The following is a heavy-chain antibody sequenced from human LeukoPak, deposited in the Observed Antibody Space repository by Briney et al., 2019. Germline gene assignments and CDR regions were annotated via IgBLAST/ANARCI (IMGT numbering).Heavy chain of an antibody. CDR3: ARDRGSIFGDFDY. Sequence: SVKVSCKASGGTFSSYAISWVRQAPGQGLEWMGRIIPILGIANYAQKFQGRVTITADKSTSTAHMELSSLRSEDTAVYYCARDRGSIFGDFDYWGQGTLVTVSS. D-gene: IGHD3-3*01. CDR1: GGTFSSYA. CDR2: IIPILGIA. J-gene: IGHJ4*02. V-gene: IGHV1-69*04.